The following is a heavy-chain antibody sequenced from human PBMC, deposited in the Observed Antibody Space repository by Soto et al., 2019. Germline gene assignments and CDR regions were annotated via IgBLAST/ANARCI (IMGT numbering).Heavy chain of an antibody. Sequence: PGGSLRLSCAASGFTFSSYAMHWVRQAPGKGLEWVAVISSDGSKKYYADSVKGRFTISRDNSENTLFLQMNSMRAEDTAVYYCARDEYFDPSGPPYDYWGQGSRGTVPQ. D-gene: IGHD3-9*01. CDR3: ARDEYFDPSGPPYDY. V-gene: IGHV3-30-3*01. CDR2: ISSDGSKK. CDR1: GFTFSSYA. J-gene: IGHJ4*02.